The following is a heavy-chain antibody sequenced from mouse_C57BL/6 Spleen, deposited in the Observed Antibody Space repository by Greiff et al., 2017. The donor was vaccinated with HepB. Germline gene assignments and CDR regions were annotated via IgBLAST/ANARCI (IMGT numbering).Heavy chain of an antibody. CDR3: VRHGDDYDGDFPYAMDY. J-gene: IGHJ4*01. Sequence: EVQLVESGGGLVQPKGSLKLSCAASGFSFNTYAMNWVRQAPGKGLEWVARIRSKSNNYATYYADSVKDRFTISRDDSESMLYLQMNNLKTEDTAMYYCVRHGDDYDGDFPYAMDYWGQGTSVTVSS. CDR2: IRSKSNNYAT. D-gene: IGHD2-4*01. V-gene: IGHV10-1*01. CDR1: GFSFNTYA.